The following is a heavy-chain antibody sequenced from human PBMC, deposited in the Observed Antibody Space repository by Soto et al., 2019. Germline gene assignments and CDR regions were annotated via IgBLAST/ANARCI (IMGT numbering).Heavy chain of an antibody. CDR2: ISGTGGTA. D-gene: IGHD4-17*01. J-gene: IGHJ1*01. CDR3: AKDHVVTTVTFAEYFQH. CDR1: GFTFSSYA. V-gene: IGHV3-23*01. Sequence: GGSLRLSCAASGFTFSSYAMSWVRQAPGKGLEWVSSISGTGGTAYYADSVNGRFTISRDNSKNTLFLQMDSLRAEDTAVYYCAKDHVVTTVTFAEYFQHWGQGTLVTVSS.